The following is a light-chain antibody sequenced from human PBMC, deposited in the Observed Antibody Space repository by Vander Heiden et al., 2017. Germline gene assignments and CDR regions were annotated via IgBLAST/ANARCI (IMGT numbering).Light chain of an antibody. V-gene: IGLV1-47*01. CDR1: SYNFGSNY. CDR3: AAWDDSLSRPV. J-gene: IGLJ3*02. CDR2: RNN. Sequence: SALTQPPSASGTPSQRVTISCAESSYNFGSNYVYWYQQLPGTAPKLLIDRNNQRPSGVPDRFSGSKSGTSGSLAISGLRSEDEADYYCAAWDDSLSRPVFGGGTKLTVL.